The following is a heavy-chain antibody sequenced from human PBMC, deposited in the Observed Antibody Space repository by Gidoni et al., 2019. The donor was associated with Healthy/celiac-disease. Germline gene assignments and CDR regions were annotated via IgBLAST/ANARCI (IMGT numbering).Heavy chain of an antibody. CDR3: VRCPLPSREYSSSSYYYGMDV. V-gene: IGHV3-64D*06. J-gene: IGHJ6*02. Sequence: EVQLVESGGGLVQPGGSLRLSCSASGFTFSSYAMHWVRQAPGKGLEYVSAISSNGGSTYYADSVKGRFTISRDNSKNTLYLQMSSLRAEDTAVYYCVRCPLPSREYSSSSYYYGMDVWGQGTTVTVSS. CDR2: ISSNGGST. D-gene: IGHD6-6*01. CDR1: GFTFSSYA.